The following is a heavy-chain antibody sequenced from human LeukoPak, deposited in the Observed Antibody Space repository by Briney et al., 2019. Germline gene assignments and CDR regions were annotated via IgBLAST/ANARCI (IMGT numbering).Heavy chain of an antibody. J-gene: IGHJ4*02. V-gene: IGHV1-69*13. D-gene: IGHD5-24*01. CDR3: AREGRDGYNCY. Sequence: ASVKVSCKASGGTFSSYAISWVRQAPGQGLEWMGGIIPTFGTANYAQKFQGRVTITADESTSTAYIELSSLRSEDTAVYYCAREGRDGYNCYWGQGTLVTVSS. CDR2: IIPTFGTA. CDR1: GGTFSSYA.